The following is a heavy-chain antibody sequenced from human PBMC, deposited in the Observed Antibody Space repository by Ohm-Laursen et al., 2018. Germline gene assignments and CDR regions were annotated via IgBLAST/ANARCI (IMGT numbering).Heavy chain of an antibody. J-gene: IGHJ4*02. CDR3: AREGHGTTPFDS. Sequence: GSLRLSCTASGFTFKNYDMTWVRQAPGKGLEWVSGISDGGDSTYYADSVKGRFTISRDNAKSTLYLQMNGLRAEDTAVYYCAREGHGTTPFDSWGQGTLVTVSS. D-gene: IGHD1-14*01. CDR2: ISDGGDST. V-gene: IGHV3-48*03. CDR1: GFTFKNYD.